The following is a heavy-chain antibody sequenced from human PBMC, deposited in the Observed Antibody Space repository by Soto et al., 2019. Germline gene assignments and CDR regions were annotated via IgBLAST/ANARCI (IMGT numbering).Heavy chain of an antibody. CDR1: GSSISSGGYY. J-gene: IGHJ5*02. Sequence: LSLTCTVSGSSISSGGYYWSWIRQHPGKGLEWIGYIYYSGSTYYNPSLKSRVTISVDTSKNQFSLKLSSVTAADTAVYYCARSIVVVVAATFWFDPWGQGTLVTVSS. CDR2: IYYSGST. CDR3: ARSIVVVVAATFWFDP. D-gene: IGHD2-15*01. V-gene: IGHV4-31*03.